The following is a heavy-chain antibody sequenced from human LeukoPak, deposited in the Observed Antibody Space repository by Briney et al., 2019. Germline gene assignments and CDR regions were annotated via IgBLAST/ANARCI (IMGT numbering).Heavy chain of an antibody. V-gene: IGHV4-59*08. J-gene: IGHJ4*02. CDR1: GGSISSYY. D-gene: IGHD3-10*01. CDR2: IYYSGST. Sequence: SESLSLTCTVSGGSISSYYWSWIRQPPGKGLEWIGYIYYSGSTNYNPSLKSRVTISVDTSKNQFSLKLSSVTAADTAVYYCARFYYGSPQSFDYWGQGTLVTVSS. CDR3: ARFYYGSPQSFDY.